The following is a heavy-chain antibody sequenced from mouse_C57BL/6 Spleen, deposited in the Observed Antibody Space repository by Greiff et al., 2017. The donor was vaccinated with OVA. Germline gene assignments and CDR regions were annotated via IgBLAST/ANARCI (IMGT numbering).Heavy chain of an antibody. V-gene: IGHV1-15*01. CDR1: GYTFTDYE. Sequence: VQLQQSGAELVRPGASVTLSCKASGYTFTDYEMHWVKQTPVHGLEWIGAIDPETGGTAYNQKFKGKAILTADKSSSTAYMELRSLTSEDSAVYYCTRGGRFEGAMDYWGQGTSVTVSS. CDR3: TRGGRFEGAMDY. J-gene: IGHJ4*01. CDR2: IDPETGGT.